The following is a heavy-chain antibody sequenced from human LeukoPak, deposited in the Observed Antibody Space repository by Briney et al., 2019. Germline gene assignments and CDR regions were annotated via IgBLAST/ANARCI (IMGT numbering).Heavy chain of an antibody. Sequence: GGSLRVSCAASGFTFSSYAMHWVRQAPGKGLEWVAVISYDGSNKYYADSVKGRFTISRDNSKNTLYLQMNSLRAEDTAVYYCAKSSTGVYYFDYWGQGTLVTVSS. J-gene: IGHJ4*02. CDR2: ISYDGSNK. CDR1: GFTFSSYA. D-gene: IGHD2-2*01. CDR3: AKSSTGVYYFDY. V-gene: IGHV3-30-3*02.